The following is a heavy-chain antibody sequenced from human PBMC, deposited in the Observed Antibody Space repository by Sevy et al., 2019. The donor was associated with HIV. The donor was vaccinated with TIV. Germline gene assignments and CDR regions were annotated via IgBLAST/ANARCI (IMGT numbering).Heavy chain of an antibody. CDR1: GGSFSGYY. Sequence: SETLSLTCVVYGGSFSGYYWSWIRQPPGKGLEWIGEINHSGSTNYNPSLKSLVTISADTSKNQFSLKLSSVTAADTAVYYCATRRGHLSFDYWGQGTLVTVSS. J-gene: IGHJ4*02. CDR3: ATRRGHLSFDY. CDR2: INHSGST. V-gene: IGHV4-34*01.